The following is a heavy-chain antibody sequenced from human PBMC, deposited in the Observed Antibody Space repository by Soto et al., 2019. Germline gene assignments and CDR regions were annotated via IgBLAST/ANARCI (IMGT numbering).Heavy chain of an antibody. CDR2: INHSGTT. CDR3: ARGWRFDP. J-gene: IGHJ5*02. CDR1: GGSFSGYQ. D-gene: IGHD1-1*01. V-gene: IGHV4-34*01. Sequence: SENLSLTCGVYGGSFSGYQWNWIRQSPGQGLEWIGEINHSGTTKYNPSLESRINLSVDTSKKQFSLKMFSVTAADTAIYYCARGWRFDPWGQATQVTGSS.